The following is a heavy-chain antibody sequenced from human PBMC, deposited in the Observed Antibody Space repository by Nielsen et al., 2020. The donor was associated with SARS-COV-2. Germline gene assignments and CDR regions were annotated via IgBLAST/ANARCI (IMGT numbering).Heavy chain of an antibody. Sequence: ASVKVSCKASGYTFTGYYMHWVRQAPGQGLEWMGIINPSGGSTSYAQKFQGRVTMTRDTSTSTVYMELSRLRSDDTAVYYCARDYYDSSGYYSWFDPWGPSTLVTLSS. CDR3: ARDYYDSSGYYSWFDP. J-gene: IGHJ5*02. CDR2: INPSGGST. D-gene: IGHD3-22*01. V-gene: IGHV1-46*01. CDR1: GYTFTGYY.